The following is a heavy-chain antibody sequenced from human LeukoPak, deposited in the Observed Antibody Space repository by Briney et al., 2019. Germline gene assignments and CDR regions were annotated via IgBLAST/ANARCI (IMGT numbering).Heavy chain of an antibody. Sequence: SETLSLTCAVYGWSFSGYYWSWIRQPPGKGLEWIGEINHSGSTNYNPSLKSRVTISVDTSKNQFSLKLSSVTAADTAVYYCARGPPNSSSWVNWFDPWGQGTLVTVSS. V-gene: IGHV4-34*01. CDR3: ARGPPNSSSWVNWFDP. D-gene: IGHD6-13*01. CDR2: INHSGST. CDR1: GWSFSGYY. J-gene: IGHJ5*02.